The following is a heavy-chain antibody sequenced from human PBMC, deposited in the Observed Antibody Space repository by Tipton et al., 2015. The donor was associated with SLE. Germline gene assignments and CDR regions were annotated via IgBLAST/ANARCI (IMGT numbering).Heavy chain of an antibody. Sequence: TLSLTCTVSGGSISSYYWSWIRQPPGKGLEWIGSIYYSGSTYYNPSLKSRVTISVDTSKNQFSLKLSSVTAADTAVYYCARDRVAVAQPMDVWGKGTTVTVSS. D-gene: IGHD6-19*01. CDR1: GGSISSYY. V-gene: IGHV4-59*12. CDR2: IYYSGST. CDR3: ARDRVAVAQPMDV. J-gene: IGHJ6*03.